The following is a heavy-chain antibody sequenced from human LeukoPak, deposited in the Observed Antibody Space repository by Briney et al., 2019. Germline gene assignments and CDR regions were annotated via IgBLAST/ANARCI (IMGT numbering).Heavy chain of an antibody. CDR3: ARGDIVVVVAATRGYYGMDV. CDR2: ISAYNGNT. CDR1: GYTFTSYG. D-gene: IGHD2-15*01. V-gene: IGHV1-18*01. Sequence: ASVKVSCKASGYTFTSYGISWVRQAPGQGLEWMGWISAYNGNTNYAQKLQGRVTMTTDTSTSTAHMELRSLRSDDTAVYYCARGDIVVVVAATRGYYGMDVWGQGATVTVSS. J-gene: IGHJ6*02.